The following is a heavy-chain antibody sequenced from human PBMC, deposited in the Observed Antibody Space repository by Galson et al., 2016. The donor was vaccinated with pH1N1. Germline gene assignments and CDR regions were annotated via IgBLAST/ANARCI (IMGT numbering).Heavy chain of an antibody. J-gene: IGHJ3*02. Sequence: SVKVSCKASGYTFTIYGISWVRQAPGQGLEWMGWISPYSGNTKYAQKVQGRVTMTTEKSTGTSYMELRSLTSDDTAVYFCARALRPVSIPRVAFDIWGQGTMVTVSS. V-gene: IGHV1-18*01. CDR3: ARALRPVSIPRVAFDI. CDR2: ISPYSGNT. D-gene: IGHD2/OR15-2a*01. CDR1: GYTFTIYG.